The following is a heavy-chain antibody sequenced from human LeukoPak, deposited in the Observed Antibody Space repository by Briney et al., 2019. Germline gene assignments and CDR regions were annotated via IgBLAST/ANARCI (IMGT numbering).Heavy chain of an antibody. J-gene: IGHJ5*02. Sequence: SETLSLTCAVYGEPSIGYYWAWIRQPPGKGLEWIGEINDGGSTDYNSGSTNYNPSLKSRVTISVDTSKNQFSLKLSSVTAADTAVYYCARFQSGSSPYNWFDPWGQGTLVTVSS. CDR3: ARFQSGSSPYNWFDP. D-gene: IGHD6-13*01. CDR1: GEPSIGYY. CDR2: INDGGSTDYNSGST. V-gene: IGHV4-34*01.